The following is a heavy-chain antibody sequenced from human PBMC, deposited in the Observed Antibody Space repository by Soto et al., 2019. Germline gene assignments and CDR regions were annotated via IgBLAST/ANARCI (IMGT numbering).Heavy chain of an antibody. CDR3: ARDRSPIDDYGDYCFDY. Sequence: GGSLRLSCAASGFTFSSYAMHWVRQAPGKGLEWVAVISYDGSNKYYADSVKGRFTISRDNSKNTLYLQMNSLRAEDTAVYYCARDRSPIDDYGDYCFDYWGQGTLVTVSS. V-gene: IGHV3-30-3*01. D-gene: IGHD4-17*01. J-gene: IGHJ4*02. CDR2: ISYDGSNK. CDR1: GFTFSSYA.